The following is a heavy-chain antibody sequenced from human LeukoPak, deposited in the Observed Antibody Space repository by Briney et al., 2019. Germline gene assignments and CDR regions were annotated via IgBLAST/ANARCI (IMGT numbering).Heavy chain of an antibody. Sequence: PSETLSLTCTVSGGSISSSSYYWGWIRQPPGKGLEWIGSIYYSGSTYYNPSLKSRVTISVDTSKNQFSLKLSSVTAADTAVYYCARGHPSTAVVWFGEFGKWFDPWGQGTLVTVSS. V-gene: IGHV4-39*07. CDR3: ARGHPSTAVVWFGEFGKWFDP. D-gene: IGHD3-10*01. CDR2: IYYSGST. J-gene: IGHJ5*02. CDR1: GGSISSSSYY.